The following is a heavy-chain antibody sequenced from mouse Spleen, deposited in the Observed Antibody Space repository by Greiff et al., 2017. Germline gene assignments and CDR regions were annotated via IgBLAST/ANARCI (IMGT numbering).Heavy chain of an antibody. Sequence: VQLQQSGAELVRPGALVKLSCKASGFNIKDYYMHWVKQRPEQGLEWIGWIDPENGNTIYDPKFQGKASITADTSSNTAYLQLSSLTSEDTAVYYCAMITTGSWFAYWGQGTLVTVSA. D-gene: IGHD2-4*01. CDR1: GFNIKDYY. CDR3: AMITTGSWFAY. J-gene: IGHJ3*01. V-gene: IGHV14-1*02. CDR2: IDPENGNT.